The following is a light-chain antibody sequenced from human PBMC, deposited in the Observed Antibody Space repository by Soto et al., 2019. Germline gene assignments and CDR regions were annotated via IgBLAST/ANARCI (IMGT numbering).Light chain of an antibody. CDR1: SIDFVSYNR. CDR2: DVS. V-gene: IGLV2-11*01. CDR3: CSYADNYSYV. J-gene: IGLJ1*01. Sequence: QSALTQPPSVSGSPGQSVTISCTGTSIDFVSYNRVSWYQQHPGKAPKLMTYDVSKRPSGVPDRFSGSKSGNTASLTISGLQAEDEADYYCCSYADNYSYVFGTGTKVIVL.